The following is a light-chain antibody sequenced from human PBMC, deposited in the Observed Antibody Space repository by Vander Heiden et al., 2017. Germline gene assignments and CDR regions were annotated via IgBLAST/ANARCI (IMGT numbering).Light chain of an antibody. J-gene: IGKJ2*01. CDR1: QSISSY. CDR3: QQSDITPHT. CDR2: AAA. V-gene: IGKV1-39*01. Sequence: DIQMTQSPSSLSASVGDRVTITCRASQSISSYLNWYQQKPGKAPKLLIYAAASLQSGVPSRCSGSGSGTVFTLTISSLQPEDFATYYCQQSDITPHTFGQGTKLEIK.